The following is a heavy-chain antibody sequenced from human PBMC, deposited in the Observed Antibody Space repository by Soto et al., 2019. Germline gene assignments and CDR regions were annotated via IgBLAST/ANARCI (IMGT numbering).Heavy chain of an antibody. CDR2: IYHSGST. Sequence: SETLSLTCAVSGASISTTWWSWVRQPPGKGLEWIGEIYHSGSTNYSPSLKSRVTISIDKSKNQFSMKVSSVTAADTAVYYCATSQGSVAGDYWGQGTLVTVSS. J-gene: IGHJ4*02. D-gene: IGHD6-13*01. CDR1: GASISTTW. V-gene: IGHV4-4*02. CDR3: ATSQGSVAGDY.